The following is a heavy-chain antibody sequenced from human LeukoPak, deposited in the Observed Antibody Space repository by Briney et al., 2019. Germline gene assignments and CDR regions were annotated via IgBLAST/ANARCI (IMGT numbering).Heavy chain of an antibody. D-gene: IGHD5-18*01. J-gene: IGHJ4*02. CDR1: GGSISSYY. CDR2: IYYSGST. V-gene: IGHV4-59*01. Sequence: SETLSLTCTVSGGSISSYYWSWIRQPPGKGLVWIGYIYYSGSTNYNPSLKSRVTISVDTSKNQFSLKLSSVTAADTAVYYCARGALISYSYGPFDYWGQGALVTVSS. CDR3: ARGALISYSYGPFDY.